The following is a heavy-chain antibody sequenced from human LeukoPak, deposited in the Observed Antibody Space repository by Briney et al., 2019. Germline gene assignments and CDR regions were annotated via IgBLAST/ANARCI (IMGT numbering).Heavy chain of an antibody. Sequence: ASVKVSCKASGYTFTSYGISWVRQAPGQGLEWMGWISAYNGNTNYAQKLQGRVTMTTDTSTSTAHMELRSLRSDDTAVYYCARVDYYDSSGYYTKNFDYWGQGTLVTVSS. CDR2: ISAYNGNT. J-gene: IGHJ4*02. CDR3: ARVDYYDSSGYYTKNFDY. V-gene: IGHV1-18*01. D-gene: IGHD3-22*01. CDR1: GYTFTSYG.